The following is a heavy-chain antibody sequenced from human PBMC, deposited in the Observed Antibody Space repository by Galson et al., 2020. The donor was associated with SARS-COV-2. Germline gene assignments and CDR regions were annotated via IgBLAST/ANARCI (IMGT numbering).Heavy chain of an antibody. CDR1: GFTFSDYY. D-gene: IGHD3-3*01. CDR2: ISSSGSTI. V-gene: IGHV3-11*01. J-gene: IGHJ4*02. Sequence: GESLKISCAASGFTFSDYYMSWIRQAPGKGLEWVSYISSSGSTIYYADSVTGRFTISRDNAKNSLYLQMNSLRAEDTAVYYCARDTGYDFWSGYYIPYYWGQGTLVTVSS. CDR3: ARDTGYDFWSGYYIPYY.